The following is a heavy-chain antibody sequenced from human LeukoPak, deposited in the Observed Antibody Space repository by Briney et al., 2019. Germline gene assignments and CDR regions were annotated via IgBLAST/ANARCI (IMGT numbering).Heavy chain of an antibody. D-gene: IGHD3-22*01. CDR3: ARVLHKRNYDSSVYYGY. V-gene: IGHV3-48*01. Sequence: GGSLRLSCAASGFTFSSYSMNWVRQAPGKGLEWVSYTSSSSSTIYYADSVKGRFTISRDNAKNSLYLQMNSLRAEDTAVYYCARVLHKRNYDSSVYYGYWGQGTLVTVSS. J-gene: IGHJ4*02. CDR2: TSSSSSTI. CDR1: GFTFSSYS.